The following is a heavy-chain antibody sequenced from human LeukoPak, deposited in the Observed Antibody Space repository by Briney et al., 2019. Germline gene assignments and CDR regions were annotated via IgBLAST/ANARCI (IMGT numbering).Heavy chain of an antibody. Sequence: PSETLSLTCTVSGDSISSGSYYWSWIRQPAGKGLEWIGRVYTSGSTNYNPSLKSRVTISVDTSKNQFSLKLSSVTAADTAVYYCAVTHHDYGDYRGWGQGTLVTVSS. J-gene: IGHJ4*02. CDR1: GDSISSGSYY. D-gene: IGHD4-17*01. V-gene: IGHV4-61*02. CDR2: VYTSGST. CDR3: AVTHHDYGDYRG.